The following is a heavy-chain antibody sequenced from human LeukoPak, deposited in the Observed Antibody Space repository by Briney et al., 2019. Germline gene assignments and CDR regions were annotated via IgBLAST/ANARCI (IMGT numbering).Heavy chain of an antibody. CDR3: ARGLADWGGGSCLYN. J-gene: IGHJ4*02. CDR1: GFTFSSYG. V-gene: IGHV3-33*01. CDR2: IWYDGSNK. Sequence: GGSLRLSCAASGFTFSSYGMHWVRQAPGKGLEWVAVIWYDGSNKYYADSVKGRFTISRDNSKNTLYLQMNSLRAEDTAVYYCARGLADWGGGSCLYNWGQGTLVTVSS. D-gene: IGHD2-15*01.